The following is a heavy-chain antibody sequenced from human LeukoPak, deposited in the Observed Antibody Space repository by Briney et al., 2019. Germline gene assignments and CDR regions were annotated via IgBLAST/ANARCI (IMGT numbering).Heavy chain of an antibody. Sequence: ASVKVSCKASGYTFTGYYMHWVRQAPGQGLEWMGWINPNSGGTNYAQKFQGRVTMTRDTSISTAYMELSRLRSDDTAVYYCARTTYYYDSSVRYWGQGTLVTVSS. CDR1: GYTFTGYY. D-gene: IGHD3-22*01. J-gene: IGHJ4*02. V-gene: IGHV1-2*02. CDR2: INPNSGGT. CDR3: ARTTYYYDSSVRY.